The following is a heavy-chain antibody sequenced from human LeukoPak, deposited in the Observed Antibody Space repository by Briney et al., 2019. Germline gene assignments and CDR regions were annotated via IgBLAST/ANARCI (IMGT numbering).Heavy chain of an antibody. CDR3: ARGYCTGNNCRPYYYYGMDV. D-gene: IGHD2-8*02. CDR2: IKSDGSST. Sequence: GGSLRLSCAVSGFTFSSHWMRWVRQAPGKGLVWVSHIKSDGSSTNYADSVKGRFTISRDNSKNTLDMQMNSPRAEDTAVYYCARGYCTGNNCRPYYYYGMDVWGQGTTVTVSS. J-gene: IGHJ6*02. V-gene: IGHV3-74*01. CDR1: GFTFSSHW.